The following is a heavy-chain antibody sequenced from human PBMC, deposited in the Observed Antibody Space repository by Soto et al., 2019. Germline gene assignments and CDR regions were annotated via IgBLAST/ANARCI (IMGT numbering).Heavy chain of an antibody. D-gene: IGHD3-22*01. V-gene: IGHV4-39*01. CDR3: ARGEYYYDSSGYDY. CDR1: GGSISSSSYY. J-gene: IGHJ4*02. Sequence: SETLSLTCTVSGGSISSSSYYWGWIRQPPGKGLEWIGSIYYSGSTYYNPSLKSRVTISVDTSKNQFSLKLSSVTAADTAVYYCARGEYYYDSSGYDYWGQGTLVTVSS. CDR2: IYYSGST.